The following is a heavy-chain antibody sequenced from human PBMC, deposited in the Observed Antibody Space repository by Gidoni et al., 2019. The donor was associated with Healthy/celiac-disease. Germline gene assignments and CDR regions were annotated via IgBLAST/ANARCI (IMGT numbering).Heavy chain of an antibody. Sequence: EVQLVESGGGLVKPGGSLSLSCAASGFTFSNAWMSWVRQAPGKGLEWFGRIKSTTDVGITDYAAPVKGRCTISRDDSKNTLYLQMNSLKTEDTAVYYCQPTYYEPKGGSDAFDIWGQGTMVTVSS. J-gene: IGHJ3*02. CDR2: IKSTTDVGIT. V-gene: IGHV3-15*01. CDR3: QPTYYEPKGGSDAFDI. CDR1: GFTFSNAW. D-gene: IGHD3-3*01.